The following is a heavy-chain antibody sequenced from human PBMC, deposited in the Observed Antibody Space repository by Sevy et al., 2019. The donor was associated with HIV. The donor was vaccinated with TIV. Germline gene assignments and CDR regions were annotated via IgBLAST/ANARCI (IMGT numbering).Heavy chain of an antibody. CDR3: ARAAGWFDA. V-gene: IGHV3-11*01. CDR1: GFTFNDYN. J-gene: IGHJ5*02. CDR2: ISTSTSTTTI. Sequence: GGSLRLSCAASGFTFNDYNLSWIRQAPGKGLEWVSYISTSTSTTTIYYADSVKGRFTIRRDNAKNSIYLQMNSLRVDDTAVYYCARAAGWFDAWGQGTLVTVSS.